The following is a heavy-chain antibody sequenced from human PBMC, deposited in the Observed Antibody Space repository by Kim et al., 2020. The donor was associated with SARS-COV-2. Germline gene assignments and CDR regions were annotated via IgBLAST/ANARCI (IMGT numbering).Heavy chain of an antibody. V-gene: IGHV4-34*01. Sequence: SETLSLTCAVYGGSFSGYYWSWIRQPPGKGLEWIGEINHSGSTNYNPSLKSRVTISVDTSKNQFSLKLSSVTAADTAVYYCARGADLPKTYYYGSGSHNWFDPWGQGTLVTVSS. CDR2: INHSGST. D-gene: IGHD3-10*01. CDR3: ARGADLPKTYYYGSGSHNWFDP. J-gene: IGHJ5*02. CDR1: GGSFSGYY.